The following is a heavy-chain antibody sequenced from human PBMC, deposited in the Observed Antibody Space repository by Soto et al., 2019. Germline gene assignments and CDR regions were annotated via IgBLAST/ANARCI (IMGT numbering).Heavy chain of an antibody. V-gene: IGHV4-39*01. Sequence: QLQLQESGPGLVKPSETLSLTCSVSGGSISSSSYYWVWIRQPPGKGLEWVGSIYYGGTTYYNPSLKSRVTISVDTSKNQFSLRLSSVTAADTAVYYCSKTDYYHYGMDVWGQGTTVTVSS. CDR2: IYYGGTT. CDR1: GGSISSSSYY. CDR3: SKTDYYHYGMDV. J-gene: IGHJ6*02.